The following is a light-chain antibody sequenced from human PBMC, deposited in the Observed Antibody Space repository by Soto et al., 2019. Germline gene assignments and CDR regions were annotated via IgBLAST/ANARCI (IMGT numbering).Light chain of an antibody. J-gene: IGKJ4*01. CDR1: QDISNC. V-gene: IGKV1-27*01. CDR3: QNYNSAPLT. CDR2: ATS. Sequence: DIQMTQSPSSLSASVGDRVTITCRASQDISNCLAWYQQKPGKVPKVLIYATSILQSGVPARVSGSGSGTDFTLTISSLQPEDVATYYCQNYNSAPLTFGGGTKVEI.